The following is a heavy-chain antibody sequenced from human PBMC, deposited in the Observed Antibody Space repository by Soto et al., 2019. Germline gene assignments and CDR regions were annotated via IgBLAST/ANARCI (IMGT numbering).Heavy chain of an antibody. CDR2: IIPIFGTA. D-gene: IGHD1-26*01. Sequence: AASVKVSCKASGGTFSSYAISWVRQAPGQGLEWMGGIIPIFGTASYAQKFQGRVTITADESTSTAYMELSSLRSEDTAVYYCARDPNSKITYGELLGAYYYGMDVWGQGTTVTVSS. J-gene: IGHJ6*02. CDR3: ARDPNSKITYGELLGAYYYGMDV. CDR1: GGTFSSYA. V-gene: IGHV1-69*13.